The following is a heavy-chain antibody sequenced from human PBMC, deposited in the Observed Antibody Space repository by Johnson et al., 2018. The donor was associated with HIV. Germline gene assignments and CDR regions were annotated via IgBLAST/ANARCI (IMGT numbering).Heavy chain of an antibody. CDR3: AVLTTGGLRVGNFDI. CDR2: INWNGGST. D-gene: IGHD1-1*01. J-gene: IGHJ3*02. CDR1: GFTFDDYA. Sequence: VQLVESGGGLVQPGGSLRLSCAASGFTFDDYAMHWVRQAPGKGLKWVAGINWNGGSTGYADSVKGRFTISRDNAKNSLYLQMNSRRAEDTAVYYCAVLTTGGLRVGNFDIWGQGTMVTVSS. V-gene: IGHV3-20*04.